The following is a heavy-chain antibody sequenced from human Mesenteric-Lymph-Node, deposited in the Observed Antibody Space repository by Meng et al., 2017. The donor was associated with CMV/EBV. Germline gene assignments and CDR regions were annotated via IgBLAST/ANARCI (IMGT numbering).Heavy chain of an antibody. V-gene: IGHV4-31*03. D-gene: IGHD4-17*01. CDR2: IYYSGST. CDR3: ARGRDDYASGY. CDR1: GGSISSGGYY. J-gene: IGHJ4*02. Sequence: TCTVSGGSISSGGYYWSWIRQHPGKGLEWIGYIYYSGSTYYNPSLKSRVTISVDTSKNQFSLKLSSVTAADTAVYYCARGRDDYASGYWGQGTLVTVSS.